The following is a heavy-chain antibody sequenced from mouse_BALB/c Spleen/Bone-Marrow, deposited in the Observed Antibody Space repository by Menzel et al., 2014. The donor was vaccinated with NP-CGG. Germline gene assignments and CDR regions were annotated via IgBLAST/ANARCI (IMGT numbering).Heavy chain of an antibody. D-gene: IGHD2-1*01. CDR3: ARRGIYYGNYLAN. V-gene: IGHV5-15*02. CDR2: ISNLAYSI. CDR1: GFTFSDYG. J-gene: IGHJ3*01. Sequence: DVQLVESGGGLVQPGGSRKLSCAASGFTFSDYGMAWVRQALGKGPEWVAFISNLAYSIYYADSVTGRFTISRENAKNTLYLEMSSLRSEDTAMYYCARRGIYYGNYLANWGQGTLVTVSA.